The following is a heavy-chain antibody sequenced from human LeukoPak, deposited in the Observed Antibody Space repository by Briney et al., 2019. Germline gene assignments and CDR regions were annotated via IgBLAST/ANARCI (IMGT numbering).Heavy chain of an antibody. CDR2: FDPEAGKT. D-gene: IGHD2-21*01. CDR3: ATDMVGYCGGVTCYSEAY. CDR1: GYSLNELS. V-gene: IGHV1-24*01. Sequence: GASVKVSCKVSGYSLNELSMHWVRQAPGKGLEWMGGFDPEAGKTVYAETLDGRLTVTDDTTTDTAYMRLSSLRLEDTAVYYCATDMVGYCGGVTCYSEAYWGQGSLVTVSS. J-gene: IGHJ4*02.